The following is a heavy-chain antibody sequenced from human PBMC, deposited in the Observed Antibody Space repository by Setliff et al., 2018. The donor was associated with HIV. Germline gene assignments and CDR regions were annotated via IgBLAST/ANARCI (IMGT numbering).Heavy chain of an antibody. CDR3: ARGGTTVLDY. J-gene: IGHJ4*02. V-gene: IGHV4-4*08. CDR1: GGSISSHY. CDR2: IYTSGST. Sequence: SETLSLTCTVSGGSISSHYWSWIRQPPGKGLEWIGHIYTSGSTNYNPSLKSRVTISVDTSKNQFSLKLSSVTAADTAVYYCARGGTTVLDYWGQGTLVTVS. D-gene: IGHD4-17*01.